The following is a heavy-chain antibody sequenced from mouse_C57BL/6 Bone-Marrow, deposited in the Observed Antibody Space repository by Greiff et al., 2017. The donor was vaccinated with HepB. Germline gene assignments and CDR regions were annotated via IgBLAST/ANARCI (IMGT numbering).Heavy chain of an antibody. CDR2: ISYDGSN. Sequence: EVQLVESGPGLVKPSQSLSLTCTVTGYSITSGYYRNWIRQFPGNKLERMGYISYDGSNNYNPSFKNRISITRDTSKNQFFLKLNSLTSEDTAAYSCARGGVYYYGSSSDFDVWGTGTTVTVSS. J-gene: IGHJ1*03. D-gene: IGHD1-1*01. CDR1: GYSITSGYY. V-gene: IGHV3-6*01. CDR3: ARGGVYYYGSSSDFDV.